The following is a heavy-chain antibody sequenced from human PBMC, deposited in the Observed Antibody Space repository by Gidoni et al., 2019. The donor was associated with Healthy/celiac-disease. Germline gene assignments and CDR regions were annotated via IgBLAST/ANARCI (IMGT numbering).Heavy chain of an antibody. D-gene: IGHD6-19*01. V-gene: IGHV5-51*01. CDR2: IYPGDSDT. Sequence: DVQLVQSGAAVNKPVVSLQISCKGSRYSFTSYWICWVRQMPGKGLEWMGIIYPGDSDTRDSPSFQGQVTISADKSISTAYLKWSSLKASDTARYYCARRQWLPHYGMDVWGQGTTVTVSS. CDR1: RYSFTSYW. J-gene: IGHJ6*02. CDR3: ARRQWLPHYGMDV.